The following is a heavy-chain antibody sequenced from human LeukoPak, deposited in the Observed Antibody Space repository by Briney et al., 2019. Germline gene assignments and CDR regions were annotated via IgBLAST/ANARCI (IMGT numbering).Heavy chain of an antibody. D-gene: IGHD3-10*01. CDR1: GGSISSGDYY. Sequence: SQTLSLTCTVSGGSISSGDYYWSWIRQHPGKGLEWIGYIYYSGSTYYNPSLKSRVTISVDTSKNQFSLKLSSVTAADTAVYYCARDSITNWFDPWGQGTLVTVSS. V-gene: IGHV4-31*03. CDR3: ARDSITNWFDP. CDR2: IYYSGST. J-gene: IGHJ5*02.